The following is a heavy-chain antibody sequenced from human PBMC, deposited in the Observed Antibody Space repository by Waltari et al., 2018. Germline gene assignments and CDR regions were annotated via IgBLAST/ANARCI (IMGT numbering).Heavy chain of an antibody. CDR3: ARDRRDDNNSVRWLDP. D-gene: IGHD1-1*01. J-gene: IGHJ5*02. CDR1: GYMFRNFG. CDR2: ISAYNGNT. Sequence: QIQLVQSGGEVKKPGASVNVPCKASGYMFRNFGTFWVRKAPVQGLEYMGWISAYNGNTNYAQNFQGRLTLTTDTSASTAYMELSSLTSDDTAVYFCARDRRDDNNSVRWLDPWGQGTLVTVSS. V-gene: IGHV1-18*01.